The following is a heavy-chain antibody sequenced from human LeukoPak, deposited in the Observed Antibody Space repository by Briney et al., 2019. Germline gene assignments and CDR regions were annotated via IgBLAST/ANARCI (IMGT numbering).Heavy chain of an antibody. D-gene: IGHD6-13*01. V-gene: IGHV6-1*01. CDR2: TYYRSKWYK. J-gene: IGHJ4*02. CDR1: GDSVSSNSAA. CDR3: ARLPGIAAAGSDY. Sequence: PSHTLSLTCAISGDSVSSNSAAWNWIRQSPSRGLEWLGRTYYRSKWYKDYAVSVKSRITINPDTSKNQFSLQLNSVTPEGTAIYFCARLPGIAAAGSDYWGQGTLVTVSS.